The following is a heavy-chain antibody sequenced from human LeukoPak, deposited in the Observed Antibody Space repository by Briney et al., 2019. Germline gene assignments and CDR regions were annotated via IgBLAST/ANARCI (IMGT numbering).Heavy chain of an antibody. V-gene: IGHV3-20*04. J-gene: IGHJ4*02. D-gene: IGHD4-23*01. CDR2: INWNGGST. CDR1: GFTFDDYG. Sequence: GGSLRLSCAASGFTFDDYGMSWVRPAPGKGLECVSGINWNGGSTGYADSVKGRFNVSRDNAKNSLYLQMNSLRAEDTALYYCARGRFGGNSFDYWGQGTLVTVSS. CDR3: ARGRFGGNSFDY.